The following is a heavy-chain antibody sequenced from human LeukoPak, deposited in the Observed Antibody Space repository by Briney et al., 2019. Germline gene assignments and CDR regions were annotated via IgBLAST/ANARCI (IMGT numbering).Heavy chain of an antibody. CDR3: ARDQGLWSTSCEDC. Sequence: GASVKVSCKASGYTFTSYGISWVRQAPGQGLEWMGWISAYNGNTNYAQKLQGRVTMTTDTSTSTAYMELRSLRSDDTAVYYCARDQGLWSTSCEDCWGQGTLVTVSS. CDR2: ISAYNGNT. J-gene: IGHJ4*02. V-gene: IGHV1-18*01. D-gene: IGHD2-2*01. CDR1: GYTFTSYG.